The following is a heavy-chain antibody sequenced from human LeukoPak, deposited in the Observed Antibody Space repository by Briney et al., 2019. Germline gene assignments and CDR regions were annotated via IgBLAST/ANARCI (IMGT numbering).Heavy chain of an antibody. J-gene: IGHJ5*02. Sequence: SETLSLTCAVSGYSINSGYYWGWIRQPPGKGLEWIGSIYHSGNTYYNPSLKSRVTISVDTSKKHFSLKLSSVTAAATAVYYCARQEPGNWFDPWGQGTLVTVSS. CDR3: ARQEPGNWFDP. V-gene: IGHV4-38-2*01. CDR2: IYHSGNT. CDR1: GYSINSGYY. D-gene: IGHD1-26*01.